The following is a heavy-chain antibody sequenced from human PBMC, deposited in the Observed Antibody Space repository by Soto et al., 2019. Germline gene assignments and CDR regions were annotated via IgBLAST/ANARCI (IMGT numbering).Heavy chain of an antibody. V-gene: IGHV3-33*01. J-gene: IGHJ6*02. Sequence: GGSLRLSCAASGFTFSTYGMHWVRQAPGEGLEWVAVIWYDGRNKYYADSVKGRFTISRDNSKNSLYLQMNSLRGEDTAVYYCARDQQPYYYDSSGYGIDVWGQGTTVTVS. CDR1: GFTFSTYG. D-gene: IGHD3-22*01. CDR3: ARDQQPYYYDSSGYGIDV. CDR2: IWYDGRNK.